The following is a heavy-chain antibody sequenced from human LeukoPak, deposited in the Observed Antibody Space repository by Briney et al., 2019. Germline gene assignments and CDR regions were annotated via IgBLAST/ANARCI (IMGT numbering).Heavy chain of an antibody. CDR1: GFTFSSYW. J-gene: IGHJ4*02. CDR2: ISSSSGHI. CDR3: ARDVTTTFDY. D-gene: IGHD4-17*01. V-gene: IGHV3-21*01. Sequence: PGGSLRLSCAASGFTFSSYWMSWVRQAPGKGLEWVSSISSSSGHIYYADSVKGRITISRDNAKNSLYLQMNSLRAEDTAVYYCARDVTTTFDYWGQGTLVTVSS.